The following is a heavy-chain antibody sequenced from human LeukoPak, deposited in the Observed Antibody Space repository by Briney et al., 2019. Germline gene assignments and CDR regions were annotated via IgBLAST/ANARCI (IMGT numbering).Heavy chain of an antibody. D-gene: IGHD3-10*01. CDR1: GGSVSRGRDY. CDR2: ISYSGST. V-gene: IGHV4-61*01. Sequence: PSETLSLTCTVSGGSVSRGRDYWSWNRQPPGKGLEWIGHISYSGSTNYNPSLKSRVTISLDTSKNQLSLKLSSVTTADTAVYYCARGQAALWFGELWGQGTLVTVSS. CDR3: ARGQAALWFGEL. J-gene: IGHJ4*02.